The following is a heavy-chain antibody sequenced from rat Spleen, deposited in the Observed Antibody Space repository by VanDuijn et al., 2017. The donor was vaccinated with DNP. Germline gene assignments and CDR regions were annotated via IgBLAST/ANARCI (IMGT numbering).Heavy chain of an antibody. Sequence: EVQLVESGGGLVKPGRSLKLSCAASGFTFSNYDLDWVRQAPTKGLEWVASISTSGGSTYYRDSVKGRFTVSRDNAKSTLYLQMDSLRSEDTATYYCARGEQLGYWGQGVMVTVSS. CDR2: ISTSGGST. D-gene: IGHD1-10*01. V-gene: IGHV5-25*01. CDR1: GFTFSNYD. J-gene: IGHJ2*01. CDR3: ARGEQLGY.